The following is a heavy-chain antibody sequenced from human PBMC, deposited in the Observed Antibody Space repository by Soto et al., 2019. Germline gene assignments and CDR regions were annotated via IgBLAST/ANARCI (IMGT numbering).Heavy chain of an antibody. D-gene: IGHD3-10*01. CDR2: INHSGSV. Sequence: QVQLQQWGAGVLTPSETLSLTCAVYGGSFHGYYWSWIRQPPGKGLEWIGEINHSGSVNFNPSFMIRVSLSFATSKNQMSRQQSSVSAADTAVYCCAKGPQAGYYYSGTFYSSVPWGQGSLVTVSS. CDR3: AKGPQAGYYYSGTFYSSVP. J-gene: IGHJ5*02. CDR1: GGSFHGYY. V-gene: IGHV4-34*01.